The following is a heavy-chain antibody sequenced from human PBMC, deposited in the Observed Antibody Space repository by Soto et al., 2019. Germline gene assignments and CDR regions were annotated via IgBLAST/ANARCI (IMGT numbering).Heavy chain of an antibody. CDR3: ARDALDAFDI. CDR1: GCTFSSYS. V-gene: IGHV3-21*01. J-gene: IGHJ3*02. Sequence: EVQLVESGGGLVKPGWSLRLSCAASGCTFSSYSMNWVRQAPGKGLEWVSSISSSSSYIYYADSVKGRFTISRDNAKNSLYLQMNSLRAEDTAVYYCARDALDAFDIWGQGTMVTVSS. CDR2: ISSSSSYI.